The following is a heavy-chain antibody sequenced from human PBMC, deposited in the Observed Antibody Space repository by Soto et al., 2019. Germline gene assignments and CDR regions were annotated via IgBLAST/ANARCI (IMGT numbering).Heavy chain of an antibody. CDR3: ARSPGYYFDY. CDR2: IYYSGIT. J-gene: IGHJ4*02. Sequence: PSETLSLTCTVSVGSSGSGGYYWSWIRQHPGKGLEWIGYIYYSGITYYNPSLKSRVTISVDTSKNQFSLKLSSVTAADTAVYYCARSPGYYFDYWGQGTLVTVSS. V-gene: IGHV4-31*03. CDR1: VGSSGSGGYY.